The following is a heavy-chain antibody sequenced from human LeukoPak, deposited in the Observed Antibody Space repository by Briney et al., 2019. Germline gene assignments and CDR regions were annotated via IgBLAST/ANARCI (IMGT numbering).Heavy chain of an antibody. D-gene: IGHD5-12*01. CDR2: ISSSSSTI. J-gene: IGHJ4*02. V-gene: IGHV3-48*01. Sequence: GGSLRLSCAASGFTFSSYSMNWVRQAPGKGLEWVSYISSSSSTIYYAGSVKGRFTISRDNAKNSLYLQMNSLRAEDTAVYYCASIRPVATRNYWGQGTLVTVSS. CDR1: GFTFSSYS. CDR3: ASIRPVATRNY.